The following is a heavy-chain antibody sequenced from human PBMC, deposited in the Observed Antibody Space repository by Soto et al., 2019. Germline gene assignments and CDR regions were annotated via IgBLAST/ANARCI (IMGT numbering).Heavy chain of an antibody. V-gene: IGHV3-23*01. CDR1: GFTFSSYA. CDR3: AKETYDYIWGSAPDY. D-gene: IGHD3-16*01. CDR2: ISGSGGST. Sequence: GGSLRLSCAASGFTFSSYAMSWVRQDPGKGLEWVSAISGSGGSTYYSDSVNGRFTISRDKSKNTLYLQMNSLRAEDTAVYYCAKETYDYIWGSAPDYWGQGTLVTVSS. J-gene: IGHJ4*02.